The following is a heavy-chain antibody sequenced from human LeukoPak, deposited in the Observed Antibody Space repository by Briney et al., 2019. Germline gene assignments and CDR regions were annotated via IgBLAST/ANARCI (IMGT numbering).Heavy chain of an antibody. V-gene: IGHV4-4*07. D-gene: IGHD3-22*01. J-gene: IGHJ4*02. CDR2: IYTSGST. Sequence: SETLSLTCTVSGGSISSYYWSWIRQPAGKGLEWIGRIYTSGSTNYNPSLKSRVTMSVDTSKNQFSLKLSSVTAADTAVYYCARDTVLHYYDSSGFDYWGQGTLVTVSS. CDR3: ARDTVLHYYDSSGFDY. CDR1: GGSISSYY.